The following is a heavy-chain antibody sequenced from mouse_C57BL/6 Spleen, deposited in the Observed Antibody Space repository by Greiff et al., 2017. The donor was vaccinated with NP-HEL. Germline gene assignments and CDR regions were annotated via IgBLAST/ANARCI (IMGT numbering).Heavy chain of an antibody. CDR2: IYPGSGNT. Sequence: VQRVESGAELVRPGASVKLSCKASGYTFTDYYINWVKQRPGQGLEWIARIYPGSGNTYYNEKFKGKATLTAEKSSSTAYMQLSSLTSEDSAVYFCARSRVDSSGYVFAYWGQGTLVTVSA. J-gene: IGHJ3*01. CDR3: ARSRVDSSGYVFAY. CDR1: GYTFTDYY. V-gene: IGHV1-76*01. D-gene: IGHD3-2*02.